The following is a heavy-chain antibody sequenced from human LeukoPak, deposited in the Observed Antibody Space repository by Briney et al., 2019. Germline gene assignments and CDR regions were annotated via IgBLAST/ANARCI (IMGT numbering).Heavy chain of an antibody. CDR3: ARQRSRYSSGWQYFQH. CDR1: GGSISSYY. D-gene: IGHD6-19*01. J-gene: IGHJ1*01. Sequence: PSETLSLTCTVSGGSISSYYWSWIRQPPGKGLEWIGYIYYSGSTNYNPSLKSRVTISVDTSKNQFSLKLSSVTAADTAVYYCARQRSRYSSGWQYFQHWGQGTLVTVSS. V-gene: IGHV4-59*12. CDR2: IYYSGST.